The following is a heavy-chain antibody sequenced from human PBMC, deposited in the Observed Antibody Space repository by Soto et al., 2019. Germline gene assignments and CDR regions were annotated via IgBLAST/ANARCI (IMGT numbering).Heavy chain of an antibody. Sequence: ASVKVSCKASGYTFTGYYMHWVRQAPGQGLEWMGWINPNSGGTNYAQKFQGWVTMTSDTSISTAYMELSRLRSDDTAVYYCARGMTVSYYYYYGMDVWGQGTTVTVSS. D-gene: IGHD2-21*02. J-gene: IGHJ6*02. CDR1: GYTFTGYY. V-gene: IGHV1-2*04. CDR3: ARGMTVSYYYYYGMDV. CDR2: INPNSGGT.